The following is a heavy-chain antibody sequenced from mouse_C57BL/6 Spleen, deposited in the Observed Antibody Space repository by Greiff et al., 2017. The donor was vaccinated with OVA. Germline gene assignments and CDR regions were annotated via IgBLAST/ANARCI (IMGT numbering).Heavy chain of an antibody. V-gene: IGHV5-12*01. D-gene: IGHD2-5*01. CDR1: GFTFSDYY. CDR2: ISNGGGST. J-gene: IGHJ2*01. CDR3: ARQTSNHFDY. Sequence: EVKLQESGGGLVQPGGSLKLSCAASGFTFSDYYMYWVRQTPEKRLEWVAYISNGGGSTYYPDTVKGRFTISRDNAKNTLYLQMSRLKSEDTAMYYCARQTSNHFDYWGQGTTLTVSP.